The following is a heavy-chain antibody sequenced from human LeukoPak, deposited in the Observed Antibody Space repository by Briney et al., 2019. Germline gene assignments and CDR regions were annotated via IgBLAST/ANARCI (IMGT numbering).Heavy chain of an antibody. CDR3: ARDRYYDISTGSAWFDP. J-gene: IGHJ5*02. Sequence: SETLSLTCAVSGGSISSSNWWSWVRQPPGKGLEWIGEIYHSGSTNYNPSLKSRVTISVDKSKNQFSLKLSSVTAADTAVYYCARDRYYDISTGSAWFDPWGQGTLVTVSS. D-gene: IGHD3-9*01. CDR2: IYHSGST. V-gene: IGHV4-4*02. CDR1: GGSISSSNW.